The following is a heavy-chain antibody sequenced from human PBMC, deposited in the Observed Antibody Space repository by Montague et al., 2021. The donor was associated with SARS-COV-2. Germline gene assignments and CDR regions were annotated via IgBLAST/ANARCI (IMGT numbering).Heavy chain of an antibody. J-gene: IGHJ3*02. CDR3: ARGVVPRGSDTFDI. CDR2: INHSGST. CDR1: GGSFSGYY. D-gene: IGHD2-15*01. Sequence: SETLSLTCAVYGGSFSGYYWSWIRQPPGKGLEWIGEINHSGSTNYNPSLKSRVTISVDTSKNQFSLKLSSVTAADTAVYYCARGVVPRGSDTFDIWGQGTVVTVSS. V-gene: IGHV4-34*01.